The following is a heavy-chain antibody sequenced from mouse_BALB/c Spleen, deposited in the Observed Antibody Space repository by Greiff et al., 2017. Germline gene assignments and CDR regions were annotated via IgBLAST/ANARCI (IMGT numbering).Heavy chain of an antibody. CDR2: IWSGGST. V-gene: IGHV2-2*02. D-gene: IGHD2-14*01. Sequence: QVQLKESGPGLVQPSQSLSITCPVSGFSLTSYGVHWVRQSPGKGLEWLGVIWSGGSTDYNAAFISRLSISKDNSKSQVFFKMNSLQANDTAIYYCAREENYRYPCSYWGQGTLVTVSA. J-gene: IGHJ3*01. CDR1: GFSLTSYG. CDR3: AREENYRYPCSY.